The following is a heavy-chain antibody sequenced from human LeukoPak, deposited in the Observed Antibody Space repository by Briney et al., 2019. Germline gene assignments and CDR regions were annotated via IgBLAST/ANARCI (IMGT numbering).Heavy chain of an antibody. CDR1: GGSFSGYY. J-gene: IGHJ4*02. CDR2: INHSGST. Sequence: SETLSLTCAVYGGSFSGYYWSWIRQPPGKGLEWIGEINHSGSTNYNPSLESRLTMSVDTSKNQFSLHLTSVTAADTAVYYCARDWGTYFDYWGQGTLVTVSS. V-gene: IGHV4-34*09. CDR3: ARDWGTYFDY. D-gene: IGHD7-27*01.